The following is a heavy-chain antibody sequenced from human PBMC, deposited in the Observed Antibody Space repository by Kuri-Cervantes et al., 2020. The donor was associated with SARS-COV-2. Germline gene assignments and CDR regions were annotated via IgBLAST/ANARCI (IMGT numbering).Heavy chain of an antibody. CDR3: AGGFAMVRSMDV. Sequence: LSLTCAASGLTFSTFAMSWVRQAPGKGLEWVSVIYSGGSSTYYADSVKGRFTISRDNSKSTLYLQMNSLGAEDSAVYYCAGGFAMVRSMDVWGQGTTVTVSS. CDR1: GLTFSTFA. D-gene: IGHD3-10*01. J-gene: IGHJ6*02. CDR2: IYSGGSST. V-gene: IGHV3-23*03.